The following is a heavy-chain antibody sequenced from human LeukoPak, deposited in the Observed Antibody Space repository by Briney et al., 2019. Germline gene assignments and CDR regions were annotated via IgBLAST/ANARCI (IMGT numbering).Heavy chain of an antibody. V-gene: IGHV4-4*07. CDR3: ARDEQQLAQYYFDY. CDR2: IYTSGST. Sequence: PSETLSLTCTVSGGSISSYYWSWIRQPAGKGLEWIGRIYTSGSTNYNPSLKSRVTMSVDTSKNQFSLKLSSVTAADTAVYYCARDEQQLAQYYFDYWGQGTLVTVSS. J-gene: IGHJ4*02. D-gene: IGHD6-13*01. CDR1: GGSISSYY.